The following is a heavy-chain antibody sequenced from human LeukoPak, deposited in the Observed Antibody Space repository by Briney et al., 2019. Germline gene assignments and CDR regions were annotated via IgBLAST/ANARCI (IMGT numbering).Heavy chain of an antibody. CDR2: IYYSGST. CDR3: ARYPRYCSSTSCYGGGWFDP. Sequence: PSETLSLTCTVSGGSISSYYWSWIRQPPGKGLEWIGYIYYSGSTNYNPSLKSRVTISVDTSKNQFSLKLSSVTAADTAVYYCARYPRYCSSTSCYGGGWFDPWGQGTLVTVSS. V-gene: IGHV4-59*01. CDR1: GGSISSYY. J-gene: IGHJ5*02. D-gene: IGHD2-2*01.